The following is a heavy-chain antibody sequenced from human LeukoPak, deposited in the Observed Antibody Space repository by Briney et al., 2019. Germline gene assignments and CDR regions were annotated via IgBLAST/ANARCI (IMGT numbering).Heavy chain of an antibody. CDR1: GFTVSGNY. J-gene: IGHJ4*02. Sequence: GGSLRLSCAVSGFTVSGNYMSWVRQAPGKGLEWVSLIYSGGTTYYADSVKGRFTISRDNSKNTLYLQMNSLRAEDTAVYYCAKDRLLWFGDTDYWGQGTLVTVSS. CDR2: IYSGGTT. D-gene: IGHD3-10*01. CDR3: AKDRLLWFGDTDY. V-gene: IGHV3-53*01.